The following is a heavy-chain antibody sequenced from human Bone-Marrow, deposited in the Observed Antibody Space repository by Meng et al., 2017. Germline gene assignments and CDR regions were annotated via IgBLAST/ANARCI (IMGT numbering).Heavy chain of an antibody. J-gene: IGHJ6*02. CDR3: ARDRGYDILTGFYYYYYGMDV. D-gene: IGHD3-9*01. V-gene: IGHV1-46*01. CDR1: GYTFTSDY. CDR2: INPCGGST. Sequence: ASAQVSCKASGYTFTSDYMHWVRQAPGQGLEWVGIINPCGGSTSYEQKFQGRVTMTRDTSTSTVYMELSSLRSEDTAVYYCARDRGYDILTGFYYYYYGMDVWGQGTTVTVSS.